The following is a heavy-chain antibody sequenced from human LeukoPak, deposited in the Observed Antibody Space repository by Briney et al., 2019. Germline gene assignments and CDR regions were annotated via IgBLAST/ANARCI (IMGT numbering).Heavy chain of an antibody. CDR1: GFTFSDYY. CDR2: ISSSGSTI. V-gene: IGHV3-11*01. J-gene: IGHJ4*02. CDR3: APDIAVAGLYYFDY. D-gene: IGHD6-19*01. Sequence: GGSLRLSCAASGFTFSDYYMSWIRQAPGKGLEWVSYISSSGSTIYYADSVKGRFTISRDNAKNSLYLQMNSLRAEDTAVYYCAPDIAVAGLYYFDYWGQGTLVTVSS.